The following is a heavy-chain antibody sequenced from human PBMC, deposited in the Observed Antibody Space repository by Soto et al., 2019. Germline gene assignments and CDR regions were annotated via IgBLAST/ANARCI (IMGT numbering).Heavy chain of an antibody. CDR3: ARGSISNWRWFDP. D-gene: IGHD1-20*01. CDR1: GGSISSYH. CDR2: IYYSGST. V-gene: IGHV4-59*01. J-gene: IGHJ5*02. Sequence: PSETLSLTCTVSGGSISSYHWSWIRQPPGKGLEWIGYIYYSGSTNYNPSLKSRVTISVDTSKKQFSLQLTSVTAADTAVYYCARGSISNWRWFDPWGQGTLVTVSS.